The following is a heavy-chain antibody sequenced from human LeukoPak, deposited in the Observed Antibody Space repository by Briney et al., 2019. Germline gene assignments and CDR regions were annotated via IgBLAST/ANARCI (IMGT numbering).Heavy chain of an antibody. CDR1: GGSISSYY. V-gene: IGHV4-59*01. CDR2: IYYSGST. J-gene: IGHJ4*02. CDR3: ATSQCGSDCYLAGDY. D-gene: IGHD2-21*02. Sequence: RASETLSLTCTVSGGSISSYYWSWIRQPPGKGLEWIGYIYYSGSTNYNPSLKSRVTISVDTSKNQFSLKLSSVTAADTAVYYCATSQCGSDCYLAGDYWGQGTLVTVSS.